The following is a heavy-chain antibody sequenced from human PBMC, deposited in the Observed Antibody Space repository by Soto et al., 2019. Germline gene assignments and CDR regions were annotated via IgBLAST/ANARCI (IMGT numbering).Heavy chain of an antibody. V-gene: IGHV1-3*01. CDR1: GYTFTSYA. Sequence: QVQLVQSGAEVKKPGASVKVSCKASGYTFTSYAMHWVRQAPGQRLEWMGWINAGNGNTKYSQKFQGRVTISRDTSASKAYMELSSLRSEDKAVYYCAILVRATTGYCYGMDVWGQGTTVTFSS. CDR2: INAGNGNT. J-gene: IGHJ6*02. D-gene: IGHD1-26*01. CDR3: AILVRATTGYCYGMDV.